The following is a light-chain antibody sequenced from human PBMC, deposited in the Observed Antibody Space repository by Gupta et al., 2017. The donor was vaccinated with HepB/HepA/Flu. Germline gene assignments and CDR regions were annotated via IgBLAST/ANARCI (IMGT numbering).Light chain of an antibody. CDR2: KVS. CDR3: MQYSHWPHT. CDR1: QSLVQSDGNTY. Sequence: DVVLTQSPLCLAVTPGQPASIYCSSSQSLVQSDGNTYFNWYHQGPGQPPRRLIYKVSIRDSGVPDRFSGSGSGTDFTLKISRVEAEDVGVYFCMQYSHWPHTFGQGTKLEIK. V-gene: IGKV2-30*02. J-gene: IGKJ2*01.